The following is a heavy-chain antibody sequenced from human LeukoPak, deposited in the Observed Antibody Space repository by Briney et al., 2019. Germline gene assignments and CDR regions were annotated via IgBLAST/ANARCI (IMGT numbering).Heavy chain of an antibody. D-gene: IGHD2-15*01. Sequence: ASVKVSCKASGYTFTSYAMNWVRQAPGQGLEWMGWINTNTGNPTYAQGFTGRLVFSLDTSISTAYLQISSLKAEDTAVYYCAREEGYCSVGRCYSVEYFKHWGQGTWSPSPQ. CDR3: AREEGYCSVGRCYSVEYFKH. CDR2: INTNTGNP. CDR1: GYTFTSYA. V-gene: IGHV7-4-1*02. J-gene: IGHJ1*01.